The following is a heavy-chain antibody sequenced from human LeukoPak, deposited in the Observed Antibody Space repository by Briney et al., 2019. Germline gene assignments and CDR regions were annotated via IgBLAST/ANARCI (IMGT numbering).Heavy chain of an antibody. CDR1: GDTFSSYT. CDR2: IIPILGIA. V-gene: IGHV1-69*02. J-gene: IGHJ6*03. Sequence: GSSVKVSCKASGDTFSSYTISWVRQAPGQGLEWMGRIIPILGIANYAQKFQGRVTITADKSTSTAYMELSSLRSEDTAVYYCARGDDQTHYYYMDVWGKGTTVTVSS. CDR3: ARGDDQTHYYYMDV. D-gene: IGHD3-10*01.